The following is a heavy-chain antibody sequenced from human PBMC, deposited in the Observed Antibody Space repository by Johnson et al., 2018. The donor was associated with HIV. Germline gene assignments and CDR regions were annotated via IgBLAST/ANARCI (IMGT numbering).Heavy chain of an antibody. V-gene: IGHV3-66*01. CDR1: GFTVSSNY. Sequence: VQLVESGGGLVQPGGSLRLSCGASGFTVSSNYMTCVRQAPGKGLDWVSVIYSGGSTYYADSVKGRFTFSRDNSKNTLYLQMNSLRVEDTAVYYCARGLGDSRVVDAYDIWGQGTMVTVSS. J-gene: IGHJ3*02. D-gene: IGHD4-17*01. CDR3: ARGLGDSRVVDAYDI. CDR2: IYSGGST.